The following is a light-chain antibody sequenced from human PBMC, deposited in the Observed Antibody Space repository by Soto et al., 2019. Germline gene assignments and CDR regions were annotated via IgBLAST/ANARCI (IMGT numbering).Light chain of an antibody. CDR1: QSVSSSY. CDR2: GAS. V-gene: IGKV3-20*01. J-gene: IGKJ1*01. CDR3: QQYGSSPVT. Sequence: EIVLTQSPGTLSLSPGERATLSCRASQSVSSSYLAWYQQKPGQAPRLLIYGASSRATGIPDRFSGSGSGTDFTLTSSRLEPEDFAVYYCQQYGSSPVTFGQRTKVEIK.